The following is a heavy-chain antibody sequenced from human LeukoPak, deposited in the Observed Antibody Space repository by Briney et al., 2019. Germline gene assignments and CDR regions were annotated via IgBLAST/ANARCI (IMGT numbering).Heavy chain of an antibody. CDR1: GFSFRSYA. V-gene: IGHV3-23*01. CDR2: ISGSGGST. D-gene: IGHD1-14*01. CDR3: AKDLDDSGKLHTDY. J-gene: IGHJ4*02. Sequence: SGGSLRLSCAASGFSFRSYAMSWVRQAPGRGLEWVSAISGSGGSTYYADSVKGRFTISRDNSKSTLFLQMNSLRAEDTAVYYCAKDLDDSGKLHTDYWGQGTLVTVSS.